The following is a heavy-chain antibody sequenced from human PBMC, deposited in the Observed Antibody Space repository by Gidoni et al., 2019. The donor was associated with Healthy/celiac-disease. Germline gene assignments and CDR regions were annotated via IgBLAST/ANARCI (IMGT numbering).Heavy chain of an antibody. D-gene: IGHD2-15*01. J-gene: IGHJ6*02. CDR3: ARDPDITYYYYYGMDV. CDR1: GFTFSSYS. CDR2: ISSSSSYI. Sequence: EVQLVESGGGLVKPGGSLRLSCAASGFTFSSYSMNWVRQAPGKGLEWVSSISSSSSYIYYADSVKGRFTISRDNAKNSLYLQMNSLRAEDTAVYYCARDPDITYYYYYGMDVWGQGTTVTVSS. V-gene: IGHV3-21*01.